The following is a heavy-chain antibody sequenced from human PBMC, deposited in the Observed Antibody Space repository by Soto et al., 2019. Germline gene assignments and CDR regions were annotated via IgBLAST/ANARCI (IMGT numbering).Heavy chain of an antibody. J-gene: IGHJ4*01. Sequence: PGGSLRLSCAASRFSFSDAWMSWVRQAPGKGLEWVSRIKSKSDGGTPAYAAPAKGRFTISRDDSKNSLFLQMNSLKTEDTAVYYCSRAGILTTPYYFDYWGQGTLVTVSS. CDR2: IKSKSDGGTP. CDR3: SRAGILTTPYYFDY. CDR1: RFSFSDAW. D-gene: IGHD4-4*01. V-gene: IGHV3-15*01.